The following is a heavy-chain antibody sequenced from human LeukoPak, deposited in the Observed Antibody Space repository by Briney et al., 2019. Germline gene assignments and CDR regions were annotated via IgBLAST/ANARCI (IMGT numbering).Heavy chain of an antibody. CDR1: GYTFTSYG. D-gene: IGHD1-26*01. J-gene: IGHJ5*02. CDR3: ARDTTANWFDP. CDR2: ISAYNGNT. V-gene: IGHV1-18*01. Sequence: ASVKVSCKASGYTFTSYGISWVRQAPGQGLEWMGWISAYNGNTNYAQKLQGRVTMTTDTSTSTVYMELRSLRSDDTAVYYCARDTTANWFDPWGQGTLVTVSS.